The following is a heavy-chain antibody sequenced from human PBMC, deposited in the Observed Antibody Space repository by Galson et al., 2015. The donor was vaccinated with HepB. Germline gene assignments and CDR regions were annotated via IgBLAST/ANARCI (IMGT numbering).Heavy chain of an antibody. J-gene: IGHJ4*02. V-gene: IGHV3-30*03. D-gene: IGHD2/OR15-2a*01. CDR2: MSPDESIK. CDR1: GFIFTQHE. CDR3: ARDLIGGAPDYFDY. Sequence: SLRLSCAVSGFIFTQHEVHWVRQAPGKGLEWVAVMSPDESIKIYRDSVKGRFTISRDNSKNTLYLQMNSLGTEDTGVYYCARDLIGGAPDYFDYWGQGTLVTVSS.